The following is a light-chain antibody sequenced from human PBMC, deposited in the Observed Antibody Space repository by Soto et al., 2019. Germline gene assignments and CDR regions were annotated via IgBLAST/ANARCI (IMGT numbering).Light chain of an antibody. CDR3: AAWDDSLSALV. J-gene: IGLJ2*01. V-gene: IGLV1-47*01. CDR2: RNN. Sequence: QSVLXXPPSASGXPGQRVTISXXXXSSNIGSNYVYWYQQLPGTAPKLLIYRNNQRPSGVPDRFSGSKSGTSASLAISGLRSEDEADYYCAAWDDSLSALVFGGGTKLTVL. CDR1: SSNIGSNY.